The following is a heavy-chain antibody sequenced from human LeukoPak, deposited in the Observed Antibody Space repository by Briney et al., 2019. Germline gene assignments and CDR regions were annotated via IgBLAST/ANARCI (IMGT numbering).Heavy chain of an antibody. Sequence: SETLSLTCTVSGGSITSSSYYWGWIRQPPGKGLEWIGNIYYSGSTYYNPSLKSRVTISVDTSKKQFSLKLSSVTATDTAVYYCARGRRDGNRLYYMDVWGKGTTVTISS. CDR3: ARGRRDGNRLYYMDV. D-gene: IGHD5-24*01. J-gene: IGHJ6*03. V-gene: IGHV4-39*01. CDR2: IYYSGST. CDR1: GGSITSSSYY.